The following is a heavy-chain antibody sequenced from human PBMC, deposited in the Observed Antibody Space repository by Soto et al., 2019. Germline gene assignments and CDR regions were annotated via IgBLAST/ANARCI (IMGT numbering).Heavy chain of an antibody. D-gene: IGHD6-19*01. V-gene: IGHV3-66*01. CDR3: ARAGIAVAAPLDS. CDR2: IYSGGST. CDR1: GFTVNSNY. J-gene: IGHJ4*02. Sequence: EVQLMESGGGLVQPGGSLRLSCAASGFTVNSNYMTWVRQAPGKGREWVSLIYSGGSTFYADSVTGRFTVSRDNSKNTLYLQMNGLRVEDTAMYYCARAGIAVAAPLDSWGQGTVVTVSS.